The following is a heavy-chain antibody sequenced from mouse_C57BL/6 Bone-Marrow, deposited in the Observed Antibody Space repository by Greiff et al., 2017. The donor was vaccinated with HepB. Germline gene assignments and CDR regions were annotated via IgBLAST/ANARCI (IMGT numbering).Heavy chain of an antibody. CDR3: ARGTTVVEDWYFDV. V-gene: IGHV1-42*01. Sequence: VQLKESGPELVKPGASVKISCKASGYSFTGYYMNWVKQSPEKSLEWIGEINPSTGGTTYNQKFKAKATLTVDKSSSTAYMQLKSLTSEDSAVYYCARGTTVVEDWYFDVCGTGTTVTVSS. CDR2: INPSTGGT. J-gene: IGHJ1*03. CDR1: GYSFTGYY. D-gene: IGHD1-1*01.